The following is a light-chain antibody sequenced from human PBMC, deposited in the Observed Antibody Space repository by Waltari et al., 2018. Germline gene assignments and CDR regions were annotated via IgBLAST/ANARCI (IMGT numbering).Light chain of an antibody. J-gene: IGKJ2*01. V-gene: IGKV3-15*01. CDR2: GAS. Sequence: EVVMTQSPATLSVSPGERATLSCRPSQSVSSNLAWYQQKPGQAPRLLIYGASTRATGIPTRFSGSGSGTEFTLTINSLQSEDFAVYYCQHYDNWPPYTFGPGTKLEI. CDR3: QHYDNWPPYT. CDR1: QSVSSN.